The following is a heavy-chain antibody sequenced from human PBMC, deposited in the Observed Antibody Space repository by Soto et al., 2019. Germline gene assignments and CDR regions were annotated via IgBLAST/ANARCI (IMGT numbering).Heavy chain of an antibody. D-gene: IGHD6-19*01. Sequence: EVQLVESGGGLVQPGGSLKLSCAASGFTFSGSTIHWVRQTSGKGLEWVGRIPSKTNTYATAYAESVKCRFTISRDDSKNTAYLQMNSLKTEDTAVYYCTTQHLDVPVASAIDYWGQGTLVTVSS. CDR2: IPSKTNTYAT. J-gene: IGHJ4*02. CDR3: TTQHLDVPVASAIDY. V-gene: IGHV3-73*02. CDR1: GFTFSGST.